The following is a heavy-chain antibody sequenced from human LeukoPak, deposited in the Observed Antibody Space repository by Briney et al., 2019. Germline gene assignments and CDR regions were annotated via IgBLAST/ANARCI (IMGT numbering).Heavy chain of an antibody. CDR2: IYPGDSDT. V-gene: IGHV5-51*01. Sequence: GESLKTSGKGSGYSFTSYWIGWVRQMPGKGLDWMGIIYPGDSDTRYSPSFQGQVTISADKSITTAYLQWTSLKASDTAMYYCARASMTTVTAFDYWGQGTLVTVSS. CDR3: ARASMTTVTAFDY. CDR1: GYSFTSYW. J-gene: IGHJ4*02. D-gene: IGHD4-17*01.